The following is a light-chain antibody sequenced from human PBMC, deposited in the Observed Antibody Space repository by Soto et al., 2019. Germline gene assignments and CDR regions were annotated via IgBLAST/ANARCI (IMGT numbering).Light chain of an antibody. V-gene: IGKV3D-20*02. CDR3: QQRTDWLT. CDR1: QSVSSSY. CDR2: GAS. Sequence: EVGLYQSPGTLSLSPGERATLSCRASQSVSSSYLAWYQQKPGQAPRLLIYGASSRATGIPDRFSGSGSGTDFTLTISSLEPEDFAVYFCQQRTDWLTFGGGTKVAIK. J-gene: IGKJ4*01.